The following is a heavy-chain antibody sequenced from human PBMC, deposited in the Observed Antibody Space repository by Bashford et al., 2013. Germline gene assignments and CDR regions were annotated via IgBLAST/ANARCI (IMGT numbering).Heavy chain of an antibody. D-gene: IGHD2-2*01. CDR3: AREAYCTSTDCKSFYHKGMDV. CDR2: INTYNGNT. CDR1: GGTFSSYG. V-gene: IGHV1-18*01. J-gene: IGHJ6*02. Sequence: SGSVKVSCKASGGTFSSYGISWVRQAPGQGLEWMGWINTYNGNTKYAEKFQGRVTMTSDTSTSTAYMDLRSLGSDDTAVYYCAREAYCTSTDCKSFYHKGMDVWGQDHGHRLL.